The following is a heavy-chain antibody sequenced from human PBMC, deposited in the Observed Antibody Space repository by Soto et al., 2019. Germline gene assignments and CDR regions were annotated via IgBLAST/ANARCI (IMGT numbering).Heavy chain of an antibody. V-gene: IGHV4-34*01. CDR2: INHIGGT. D-gene: IGHD6-19*01. J-gene: IGHJ3*02. CDR1: GGSFSGYY. Sequence: QVQLQQWGAGLLKPSETLSFTCAVYGGSFSGYYWSWIRQPPGKGLEWIGEINHIGGTNYNPSLKSRVTISVDTSKNQFSLKLRSVTAADTAVYYCAREAVAGTMVDFDIWGQGTMVTVSS. CDR3: AREAVAGTMVDFDI.